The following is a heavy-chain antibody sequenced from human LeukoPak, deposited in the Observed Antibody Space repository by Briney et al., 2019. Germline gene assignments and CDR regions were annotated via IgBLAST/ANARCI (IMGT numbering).Heavy chain of an antibody. J-gene: IGHJ4*02. CDR3: ARGLSKGGSSIAARPPGY. Sequence: PSETLSLTCTVSGGSVSSGSYYWSWIRQPPGKGLEWIGEINHSGSTNYNPSLKSRVTISVDTSKNQFSLKLSSVTAADTAVYYCARGLSKGGSSIAARPPGYWGQGTLVTVSS. D-gene: IGHD6-6*01. CDR1: GGSVSSGSYY. CDR2: INHSGST. V-gene: IGHV4-39*07.